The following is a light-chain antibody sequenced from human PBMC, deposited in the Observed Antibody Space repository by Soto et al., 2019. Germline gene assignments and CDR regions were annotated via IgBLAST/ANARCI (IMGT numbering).Light chain of an antibody. CDR2: DAS. Sequence: EIVLTQSPATLSLYPGERATLSCRASQSVSSYLAWYQQKPGQAPRLLIYDASNRATGIPARFSGSGSGTDFTLTISRLEPEDFAVYYCQQYGSSPITFGQGTRLEIK. CDR3: QQYGSSPIT. V-gene: IGKV3-20*01. J-gene: IGKJ5*01. CDR1: QSVSSY.